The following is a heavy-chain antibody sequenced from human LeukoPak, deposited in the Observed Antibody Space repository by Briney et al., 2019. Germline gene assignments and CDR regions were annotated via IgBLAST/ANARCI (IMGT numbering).Heavy chain of an antibody. CDR2: ISYDGSNK. J-gene: IGHJ4*02. CDR3: ARDRSLDY. D-gene: IGHD2-15*01. Sequence: GSLRLSCAASGFPFSSYSMHRVRQAPGKGLEWVAVISYDGSNKYYADSVKGRFTISRDNSKNTLYLQMNSLRAEDTAVYYCARDRSLDYWGQGTLVTVSS. V-gene: IGHV3-30*04. CDR1: GFPFSSYS.